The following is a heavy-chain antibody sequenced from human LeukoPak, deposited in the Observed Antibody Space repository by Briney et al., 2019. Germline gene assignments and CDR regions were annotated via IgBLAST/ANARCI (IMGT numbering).Heavy chain of an antibody. CDR3: VKDLNATWSFDY. CDR1: GFTFSAYF. Sequence: PGGSLRLSCSASGFTFSAYFMHWVRQAPGKGLEYVSSISSNEYDTYYADSVKGRFTISRDNSKNTLFLQMSSLRAEDTAVYYCVKDLNATWSFDYWGQGTLVTASS. J-gene: IGHJ4*02. V-gene: IGHV3-64D*06. D-gene: IGHD2-8*01. CDR2: ISSNEYDT.